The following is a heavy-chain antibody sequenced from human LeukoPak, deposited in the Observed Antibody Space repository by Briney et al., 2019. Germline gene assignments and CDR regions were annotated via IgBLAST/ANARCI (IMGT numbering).Heavy chain of an antibody. CDR2: ITYDGSNK. CDR3: ARGSEWLLEYYFDY. V-gene: IGHV3-30*04. J-gene: IGHJ4*02. CDR1: GFTFSSYA. Sequence: SGGSLRLSCAASGFTFSSYAMHWVRQAPGKGLEWVAVITYDGSNKYYADSVKGRFTISRDNSKNTLYLQMNSLRAEDTAVYYCARGSEWLLEYYFDYWGQGTLVTVSS. D-gene: IGHD3-3*01.